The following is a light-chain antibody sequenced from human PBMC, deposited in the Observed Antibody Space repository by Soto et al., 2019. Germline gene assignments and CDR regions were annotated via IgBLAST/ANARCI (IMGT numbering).Light chain of an antibody. V-gene: IGKV3-20*01. CDR1: QSVVTNS. Sequence: EIVLTQSPGTLSLSPGERATLSCRASQSVVTNSLAWYQQKPGQAPRLIIYGASNRATGIPDRFSGRGSGTDFTLTISRLEPEDGAVYYCHQYGGARWTVGQGTKVEIK. J-gene: IGKJ1*01. CDR2: GAS. CDR3: HQYGGARWT.